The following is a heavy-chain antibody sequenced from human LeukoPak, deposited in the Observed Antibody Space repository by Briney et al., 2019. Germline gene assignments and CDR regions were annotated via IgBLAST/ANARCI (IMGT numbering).Heavy chain of an antibody. J-gene: IGHJ6*02. D-gene: IGHD5-12*01. V-gene: IGHV3-21*01. CDR1: GFTFSSYS. CDR2: ISSSSSYI. CDR3: ARDPGYSGYDFTPGYYYGMDV. Sequence: GGSLRLSCAASGFTFSSYSMNWVRQAPRKGLEWVSSISSSSSYIYYADSVKGRFTISRDNAKNSLYLQMNSLRAEDTAVYYCARDPGYSGYDFTPGYYYGMDVWGQGTTVTVSS.